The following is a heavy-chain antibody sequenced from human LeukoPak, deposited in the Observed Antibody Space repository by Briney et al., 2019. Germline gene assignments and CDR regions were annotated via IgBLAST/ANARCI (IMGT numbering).Heavy chain of an antibody. CDR1: GGSISSGSYY. D-gene: IGHD6-6*01. J-gene: IGHJ4*02. CDR3: ARRAGLVHLDY. V-gene: IGHV4-61*02. Sequence: PSETLSLTCTVSGGSISSGSYYWSWIRQPAWKGLEWIGRIYTSGSTNYNPSLKSRVTISVDTSKNQFSLKLSSVTAADTALYYCARRAGLVHLDYWGQGTLVTVSS. CDR2: IYTSGST.